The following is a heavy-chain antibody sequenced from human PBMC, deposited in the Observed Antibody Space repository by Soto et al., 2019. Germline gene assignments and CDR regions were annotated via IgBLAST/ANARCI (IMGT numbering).Heavy chain of an antibody. CDR3: ARDPPATRHGMDG. Sequence: EVQLVETGGGLIQPGGSLRLSCAASGFTVSSNYMSWVRQAPGKGLEWVSVIYSGGSTYYADSVRGRFTISRDNSKNTLYIQRKILRAEDTAVYYCARDPPATRHGMDGWGQGTTVTVSS. J-gene: IGHJ6*02. CDR1: GFTVSSNY. CDR2: IYSGGST. V-gene: IGHV3-53*02.